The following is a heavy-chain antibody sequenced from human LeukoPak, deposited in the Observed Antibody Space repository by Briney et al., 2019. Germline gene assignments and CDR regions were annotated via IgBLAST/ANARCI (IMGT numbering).Heavy chain of an antibody. J-gene: IGHJ5*01. CDR1: GGSISSGNSC. D-gene: IGHD1-26*01. Sequence: SETLSLTCTVPGGSISSGNSCWGWIRQPPGKGLEWIGGVYNSGGTSYNPSLKSRVIISKDTSKDQVSLRLSSVTVADTAVYYCARHRVVGTTRGRGFDSWGQGTLVIVSS. CDR2: VYNSGGT. CDR3: ARHRVVGTTRGRGFDS. V-gene: IGHV4-39*01.